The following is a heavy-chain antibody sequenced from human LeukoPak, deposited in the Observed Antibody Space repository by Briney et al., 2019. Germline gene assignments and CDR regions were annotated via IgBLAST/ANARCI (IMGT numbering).Heavy chain of an antibody. CDR2: IIPIFGTA. D-gene: IGHD3-22*01. Sequence: SVNVSFKASGVTFSSYAISWVRQAPGQGLEWMGGIIPIFGTANYAQKFQGRVTITADESTSTAYMELSSLRSEDTAVYYCARSYYYDSSGSFDYWGQGTLVTVSS. V-gene: IGHV1-69*01. CDR3: ARSYYYDSSGSFDY. J-gene: IGHJ4*02. CDR1: GVTFSSYA.